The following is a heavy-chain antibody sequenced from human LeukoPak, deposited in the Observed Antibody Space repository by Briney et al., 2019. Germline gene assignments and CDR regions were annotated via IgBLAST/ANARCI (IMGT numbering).Heavy chain of an antibody. CDR3: ARDDNFGSVDDY. J-gene: IGHJ4*02. V-gene: IGHV3-74*01. D-gene: IGHD3-10*01. CDR2: INIDGSDR. CDR1: GFTFSSYW. Sequence: PGGSLRLSCTVSGFTFSSYWMHWVRQAPGKGLVWVSRINIDGSDRNYAGSVKGRFTISRDSAQNTLYLQMNSLRAEDTAVYYCARDDNFGSVDDYWGQGTLVTVSS.